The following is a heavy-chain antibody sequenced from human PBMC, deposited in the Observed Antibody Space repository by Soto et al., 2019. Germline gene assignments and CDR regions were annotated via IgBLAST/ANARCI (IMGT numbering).Heavy chain of an antibody. CDR3: VRGRSYSVYDF. V-gene: IGHV4-4*07. CDR2: IYPSGST. J-gene: IGHJ4*02. Sequence: SETLSLTCTVSGGSISGHSWVWIRQPAGKGLEWIGHIYPSGSTSYNPSLRSRVTMSLDTSRNQIFLNLTSVTAADTAVFYCVRGRSYSVYDFWGPGTLVTVS. CDR1: GGSISGHS. D-gene: IGHD5-12*01.